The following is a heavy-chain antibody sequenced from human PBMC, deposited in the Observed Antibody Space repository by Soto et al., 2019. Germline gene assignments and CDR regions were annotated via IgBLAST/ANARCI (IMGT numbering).Heavy chain of an antibody. V-gene: IGHV4-30-4*01. Sequence: SETLSLTCSVSGDSISSVDYFWAWIRQPPGQALEYIGYIYKSATTYYNPSFESRVAISLDTSKSQFSLNVTSVTAADTAVYFCARGRYCLNGRCFPNWFDSWGQGTLVTVSS. CDR3: ARGRYCLNGRCFPNWFDS. CDR1: GDSISSVDYF. CDR2: IYKSATT. D-gene: IGHD2-15*01. J-gene: IGHJ5*01.